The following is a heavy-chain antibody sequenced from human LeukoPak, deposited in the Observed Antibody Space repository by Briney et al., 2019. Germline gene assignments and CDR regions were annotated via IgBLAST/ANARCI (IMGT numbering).Heavy chain of an antibody. CDR3: TTSDMYYDILTGYYADNGFDI. CDR1: GLTFSNAW. J-gene: IGHJ3*02. D-gene: IGHD3-9*01. V-gene: IGHV3-15*01. CDR2: IKSKTDDGTI. Sequence: GGSLRLSCAASGLTFSNAWMNWVRQAPGKGLEWVGRIKSKTDDGTIDYAAPVKGRFSISRDDSENTLYLQMNSLKTEDTAVYYCTTSDMYYDILTGYYADNGFDIWGQGTMVTVSS.